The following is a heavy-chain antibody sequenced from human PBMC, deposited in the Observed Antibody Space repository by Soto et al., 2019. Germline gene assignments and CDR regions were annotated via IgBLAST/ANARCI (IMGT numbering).Heavy chain of an antibody. CDR2: ISYDGNNE. V-gene: IGHV3-30-3*01. Sequence: GGSLRLSCAASGFTFSSYAMHWVRQAPGKGLEWMAVISYDGNNEYYADSVEGRFTISRDTSKDTLYLQMKSLRAEDTAVYYCARDRGDGYNYDYYYYGMDVWGQGTTVTVSS. D-gene: IGHD5-12*01. CDR1: GFTFSSYA. J-gene: IGHJ6*02. CDR3: ARDRGDGYNYDYYYYGMDV.